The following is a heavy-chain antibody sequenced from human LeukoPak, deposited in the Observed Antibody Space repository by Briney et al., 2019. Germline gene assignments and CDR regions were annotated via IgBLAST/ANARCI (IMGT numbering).Heavy chain of an antibody. CDR1: GFTFSSYG. CDR3: AREPYYYGSSALYFDY. Sequence: PGGSLRLSCAASGFTFSSYGMSWVRQAPGKGLEWVSAISGSGGSTYYADSVKGRFTISRDNAKNSLYLQINSLRAEDTAVYYCAREPYYYGSSALYFDYWGQGTLVTVSS. CDR2: ISGSGGST. J-gene: IGHJ4*02. V-gene: IGHV3-23*01. D-gene: IGHD3-22*01.